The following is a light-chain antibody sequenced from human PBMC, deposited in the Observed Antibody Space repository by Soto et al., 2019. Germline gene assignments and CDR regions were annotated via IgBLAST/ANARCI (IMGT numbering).Light chain of an antibody. V-gene: IGLV2-11*01. CDR2: DVS. CDR3: CSYAGSYTYV. J-gene: IGLJ1*01. Sequence: QSVLTQPRSVSGSPGQSVTISCTGTSSDVGGYNYVSWYQQHPGKAPKLMIYDVSKRPEGVPDRFSGSKSGNTASLTSSGLQAEDEADYYCCSYAGSYTYVLGTGTKLTVL. CDR1: SSDVGGYNY.